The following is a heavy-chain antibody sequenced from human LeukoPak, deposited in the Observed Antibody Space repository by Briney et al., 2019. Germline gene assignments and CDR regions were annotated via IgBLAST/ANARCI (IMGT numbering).Heavy chain of an antibody. CDR1: GFTFSDYY. CDR3: ARGNRPPDY. CDR2: ISGSSKYI. Sequence: TGGSLRLSCAASGFTFSDYYMSWIRQAPGKGLEWVSYISGSSKYINYADSVKGRFTISRDNAKNSLYLQMNSLRAGDTAVYYCARGNRPPDYWGQGTLVTVSS. J-gene: IGHJ4*02. V-gene: IGHV3-11*06.